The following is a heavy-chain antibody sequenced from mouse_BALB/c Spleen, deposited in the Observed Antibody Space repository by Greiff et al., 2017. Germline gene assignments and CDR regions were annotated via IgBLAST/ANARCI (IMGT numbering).Heavy chain of an antibody. D-gene: IGHD2-3*01. Sequence: EVNVVESGGGLVKPGGSLKLSCAASGFTFSSYAMSWVRQTPEKRLEWVATISSGGSYTYYPDSVKGRFTISRDNAKNTLYLQMSSLRSEDTAMYYCARHEGYGFDYWGQGTTLTVSS. J-gene: IGHJ2*01. CDR2: ISSGGSYT. V-gene: IGHV5-9-3*01. CDR3: ARHEGYGFDY. CDR1: GFTFSSYA.